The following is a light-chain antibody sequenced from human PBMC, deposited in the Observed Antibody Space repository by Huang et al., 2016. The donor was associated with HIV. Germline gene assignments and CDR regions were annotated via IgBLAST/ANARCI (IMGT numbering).Light chain of an antibody. CDR1: QVIGNS. CDR3: QKYDSAPRT. V-gene: IGKV1-27*01. CDR2: VAS. J-gene: IGKJ1*01. Sequence: DIQMTQSPSSLSAFVGDTVTITCRASQVIGNSLAWYQQKPGRPPKLLIYVASTLQSGVPSRFSGSGSGTDFTLTISNLQTEDIATYYCQKYDSAPRTFGQGPRV.